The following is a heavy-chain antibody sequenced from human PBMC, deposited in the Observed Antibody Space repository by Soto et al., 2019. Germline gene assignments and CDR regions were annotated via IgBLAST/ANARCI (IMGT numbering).Heavy chain of an antibody. Sequence: EVQLLESGGGLVQPGGSLRLSCAASGFTFSAYVMCWVRQAPGKGPEWVSAISSKGGRTFYTDSMKGRFTISRDNSKNTLYLQMSSLRVEVTAIYYCAKDLPIASVGPTLDYWGQGTLVSVSS. CDR2: ISSKGGRT. CDR3: AKDLPIASVGPTLDY. D-gene: IGHD6-13*01. CDR1: GFTFSAYV. J-gene: IGHJ4*02. V-gene: IGHV3-23*01.